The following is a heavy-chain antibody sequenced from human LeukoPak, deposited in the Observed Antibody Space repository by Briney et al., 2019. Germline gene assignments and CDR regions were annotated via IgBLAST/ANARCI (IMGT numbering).Heavy chain of an antibody. CDR1: GFTFSTYA. D-gene: IGHD3-10*01. Sequence: PGGSLRLSCAASGFTFSTYAMNWVRQAPGKRLEWVSSIADSGRDTYYADSVKGRFTISRDNAKNSLYLQMNSLRAEDTAVYYCARGEYGSGSYHIDYWGQGTLVTVSS. CDR2: IADSGRDT. V-gene: IGHV3-21*01. J-gene: IGHJ4*02. CDR3: ARGEYGSGSYHIDY.